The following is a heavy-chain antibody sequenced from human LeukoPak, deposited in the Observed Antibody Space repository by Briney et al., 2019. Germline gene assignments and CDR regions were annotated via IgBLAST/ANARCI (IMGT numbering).Heavy chain of an antibody. CDR3: ARGGIGGAPRLAFDI. CDR2: INHSGST. CDR1: GGSFSGYY. J-gene: IGHJ3*02. D-gene: IGHD4-23*01. V-gene: IGHV4-34*01. Sequence: SETLSLTCAVYGGSFSGYYWSWIRQPPGKGLEWIGEINHSGSTNYNPCLKSRVTISLATSKNPFSLTLSSVTAADTAVYYCARGGIGGAPRLAFDIWGQGTMVTVSS.